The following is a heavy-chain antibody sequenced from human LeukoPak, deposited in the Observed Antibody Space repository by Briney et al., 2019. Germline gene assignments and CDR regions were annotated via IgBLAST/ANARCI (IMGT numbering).Heavy chain of an antibody. V-gene: IGHV3-9*01. CDR3: AKDTAYYYDSSGPYGGYGMDV. CDR1: GFTFDDYA. Sequence: GGSLRLSCAASGFTFDDYAMHWVRQAPGKGLEWVSGISWNSGSIGYADSVKGRFTISRDNAKNSLYLQMNSLRAEDTAVYYCAKDTAYYYDSSGPYGGYGMDVWGQGTTVTVSS. D-gene: IGHD3-22*01. J-gene: IGHJ6*02. CDR2: ISWNSGSI.